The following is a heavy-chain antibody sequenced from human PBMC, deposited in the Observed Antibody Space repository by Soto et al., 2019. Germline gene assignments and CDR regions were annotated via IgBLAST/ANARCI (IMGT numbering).Heavy chain of an antibody. CDR2: IYPGDSDT. D-gene: IGHD5-18*01. J-gene: IGHJ5*01. V-gene: IGHV5-51*01. CDR3: AKTEAMVAVTVKPRWFDS. Sequence: PGESLKISCKGSGYSFVSYWIGWVRQMPGKGLEWMGIIYPGDSDTRYSPSFQGQVTISADKSITTVYLQWSSLRVENTANYYCAKTEAMVAVTVKPRWFDSWGQGTLVTVSS. CDR1: GYSFVSYW.